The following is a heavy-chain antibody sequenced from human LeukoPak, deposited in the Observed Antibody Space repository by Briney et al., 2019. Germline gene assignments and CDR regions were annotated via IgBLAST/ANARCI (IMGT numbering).Heavy chain of an antibody. V-gene: IGHV3-64*01. Sequence: GGSLRLFCAASGFTFSTYTMHWVRQAPGKGLEYVSAITRNGGSTYYGNSVKGRFTISRDNSKNTLYLQMGSLRVEDMAVYYCARGGYYTGNYYMDVWGKGTTVTVSS. CDR2: ITRNGGST. J-gene: IGHJ6*03. D-gene: IGHD2/OR15-2a*01. CDR3: ARGGYYTGNYYMDV. CDR1: GFTFSTYT.